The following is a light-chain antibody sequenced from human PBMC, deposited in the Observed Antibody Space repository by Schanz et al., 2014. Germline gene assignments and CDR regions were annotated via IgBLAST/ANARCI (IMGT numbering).Light chain of an antibody. J-gene: IGKJ1*01. CDR2: GAS. CDR1: QSVSSN. Sequence: EIVMTQSPATLSVSPGERATLSCRASQSVSSNLAWYQQKPGQAPRLLIYGASTRATGIPARFSGSGSGTDFTLTISRLEPEDFATYYCQEYISLRTFGQGTKMEVK. CDR3: QEYISLRT. V-gene: IGKV3-15*01.